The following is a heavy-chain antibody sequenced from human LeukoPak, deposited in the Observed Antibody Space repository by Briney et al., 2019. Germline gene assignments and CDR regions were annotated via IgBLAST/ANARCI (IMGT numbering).Heavy chain of an antibody. CDR1: GGSMSPYH. V-gene: IGHV4-59*08. CDR2: IYYSGST. Sequence: MTSETLSLTCTVSGGSMSPYHWGWIRQPPGKGLEWTGYIYYSGSTNYNPSLNSRVTISVDTSKNQFSLRPSSVTAADTAIYYCARAVSGRFDYWGQGTLVTVSS. D-gene: IGHD6-19*01. J-gene: IGHJ4*02. CDR3: ARAVSGRFDY.